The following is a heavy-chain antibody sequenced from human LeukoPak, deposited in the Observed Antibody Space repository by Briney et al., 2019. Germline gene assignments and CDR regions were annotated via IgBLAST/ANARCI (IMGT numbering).Heavy chain of an antibody. V-gene: IGHV3-15*01. Sequence: PGGSLRLSCAASGLTFSNAWMSWVRQAPGKGLEWVGRIKSKTDGGTTDYAAPVKGRFTISRDDSKNTLYLQMNSLKTEDTAVYYCTTYYYDSSGQRLVDYWGQGTLVTVSS. CDR2: IKSKTDGGTT. CDR1: GLTFSNAW. J-gene: IGHJ4*02. D-gene: IGHD3-22*01. CDR3: TTYYYDSSGQRLVDY.